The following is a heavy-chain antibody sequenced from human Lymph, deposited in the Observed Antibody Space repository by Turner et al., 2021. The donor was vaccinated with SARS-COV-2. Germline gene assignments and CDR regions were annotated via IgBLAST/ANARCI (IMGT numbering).Heavy chain of an antibody. CDR2: MNPNSSNT. D-gene: IGHD1-26*01. J-gene: IGHJ6*02. V-gene: IGHV1-8*02. Sequence: QVQLVQSGAEVQKPGASVQVSCKAPGYTFTSYDFNSVRQATGQGLEWTGWMNPNSSNTGYEQKFQGKVTMTRNTSKSTAYMERGSLGSKATAVYYCARGRYSGGGMDVWGQGTTVTVSS. CDR1: GYTFTSYD. CDR3: ARGRYSGGGMDV.